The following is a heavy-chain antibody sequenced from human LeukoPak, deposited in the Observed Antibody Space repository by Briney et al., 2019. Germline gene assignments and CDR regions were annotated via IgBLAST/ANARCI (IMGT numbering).Heavy chain of an antibody. CDR2: IIPIFGTA. J-gene: IGHJ4*02. D-gene: IGHD5-18*01. Sequence: ASVKVSCKASGGTFSSYAISWVRQAPGQGLEWLGGIIPIFGTANYAQKFQGRVTITADESTSTAYMELSSLRSEDTAVYYCATVRIGARDTAMDYWGQGTLVTVSS. CDR1: GGTFSSYA. V-gene: IGHV1-69*13. CDR3: ATVRIGARDTAMDY.